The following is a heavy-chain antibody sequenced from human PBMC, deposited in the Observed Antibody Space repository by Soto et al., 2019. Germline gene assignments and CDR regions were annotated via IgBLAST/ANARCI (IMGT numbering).Heavy chain of an antibody. CDR1: GGSISIYY. V-gene: IGHV4-59*01. CDR3: AGYGSGSDWKDDAFDI. CDR2: IYYSGST. Sequence: QVQLQESGPGLVKPSETLSLTCTVSGGSISIYYWSWIRQPPGKGLEWIGYIYYSGSTYYNPSLKSRVTISVDTSKNQFSLKLSSVTAADTAVYYCAGYGSGSDWKDDAFDIWGQGTMVTVSS. D-gene: IGHD3-10*01. J-gene: IGHJ3*02.